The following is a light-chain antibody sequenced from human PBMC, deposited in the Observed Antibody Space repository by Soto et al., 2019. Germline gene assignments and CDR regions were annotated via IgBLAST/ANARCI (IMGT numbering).Light chain of an antibody. CDR1: SADIGFYDY. Sequence: QPVLTQPASVSGSPGQSITISCTGTSADIGFYDYVSWYQQYPGKAPNLLIYGVTYRPSGISYRFSGSKSGSTASLTISGLRDEDDADYYCAAWDDSLNGVVFGGGTKLTVL. CDR3: AAWDDSLNGVV. V-gene: IGLV2-14*01. CDR2: GVT. J-gene: IGLJ2*01.